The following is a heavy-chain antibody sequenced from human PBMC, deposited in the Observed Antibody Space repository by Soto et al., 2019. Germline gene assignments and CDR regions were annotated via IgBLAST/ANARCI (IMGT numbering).Heavy chain of an antibody. CDR2: INPNSGGT. CDR3: ARESGGATATLDYYYFYMDV. CDR1: GYTFTGYY. D-gene: IGHD5-12*01. V-gene: IGHV1-2*04. Sequence: ASVKVSCKASGYTFTGYYMHWVRQAPGQGLEWMGWINPNSGGTNYAQKFKGWVTMTRDTSVRTAFMELNWLKSDDTAVYYCARESGGATATLDYYYFYMDVWGIGTTVTVSS. J-gene: IGHJ6*03.